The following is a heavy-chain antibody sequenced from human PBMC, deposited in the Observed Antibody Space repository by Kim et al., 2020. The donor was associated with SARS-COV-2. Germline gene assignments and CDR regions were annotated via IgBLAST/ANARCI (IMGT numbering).Heavy chain of an antibody. Sequence: GGSLRLSFAAFGFTSSSYGLHWVRQAPGKGLEGVAVIRYDGSNKYHADLVKGRVTISSDKFKQTPHLHRKSLSSKDTAVYYSAIDGALVTALRYY. V-gene: IGHV3-33*01. CDR2: IRYDGSNK. CDR1: GFTSSSYG. D-gene: IGHD2-21*02. J-gene: IGHJ6*01. CDR3: AIDGALVTALRYY.